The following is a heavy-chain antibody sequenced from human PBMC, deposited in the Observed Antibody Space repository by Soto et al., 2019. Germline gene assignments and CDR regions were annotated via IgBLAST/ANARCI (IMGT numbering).Heavy chain of an antibody. CDR3: ARLNYYDTSGFDY. J-gene: IGHJ4*02. CDR2: IYYSGST. CDR1: GGSISSYY. V-gene: IGHV4-59*12. Sequence: PSETLSLTCTVSGGSISSYYWSWIRQPPGKGLEWIGYIYYSGSTNYNPSLKSRVTISVDKSKNQFSLKLNSVTAADTAVYYCARLNYYDTSGFDYWGQGTQVTVSS. D-gene: IGHD3-22*01.